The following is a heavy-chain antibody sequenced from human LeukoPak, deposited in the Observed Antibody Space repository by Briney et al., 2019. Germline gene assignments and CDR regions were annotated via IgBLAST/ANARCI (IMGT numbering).Heavy chain of an antibody. CDR3: ARVGYYYDSSGYFDY. Sequence: SETLSLTCTVSGGSISSGDYYWSWIRQPPGKGLEWIGYIYYSGSTYYNPSLKSRVTISVDTSKNQFSLKLSSVTAADTAVYYCARVGYYYDSSGYFDYWGQGTLVTVSS. V-gene: IGHV4-30-4*08. CDR1: GGSISSGDYY. D-gene: IGHD3-22*01. J-gene: IGHJ4*02. CDR2: IYYSGST.